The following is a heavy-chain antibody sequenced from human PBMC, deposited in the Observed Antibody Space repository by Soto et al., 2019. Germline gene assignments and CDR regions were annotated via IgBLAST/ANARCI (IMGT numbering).Heavy chain of an antibody. CDR3: ARASGFLTYYYGSGSYVWWFDP. V-gene: IGHV4-34*01. J-gene: IGHJ5*02. CDR1: GGSFSGYY. Sequence: PSETLSLTCAVYGGSFSGYYWSWIRQPPGKGLEWIGEINHSGSTNYNPSLKSRVTISVDTSKNQFSLKLSSVTAADTAVYYCARASGFLTYYYGSGSYVWWFDPWGQGTLVTVSS. D-gene: IGHD3-10*01. CDR2: INHSGST.